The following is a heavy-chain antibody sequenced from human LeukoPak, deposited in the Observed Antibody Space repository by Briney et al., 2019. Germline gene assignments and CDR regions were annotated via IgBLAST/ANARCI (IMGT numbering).Heavy chain of an antibody. D-gene: IGHD3-22*01. V-gene: IGHV4-59*01. Sequence: SETLSLTCTVSGVSISSYYWSWIRQPPGKGLEWIGYIYYSGSTNYNPSLKSRVTISVDTSKNQFSLKLSSVTAADTAVCYCARVTISGYFVDYWGQGTLVTVSS. CDR1: GVSISSYY. CDR3: ARVTISGYFVDY. J-gene: IGHJ4*02. CDR2: IYYSGST.